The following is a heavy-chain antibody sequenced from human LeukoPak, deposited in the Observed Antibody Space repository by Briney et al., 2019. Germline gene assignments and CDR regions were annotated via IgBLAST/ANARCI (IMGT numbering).Heavy chain of an antibody. V-gene: IGHV5-51*01. D-gene: IGHD5-24*01. Sequence: GESLKISGKGLGYSFNNYWNAWVRQRPGKGLEWMGIIYPGGSETRYDPSFQGQVTISADSSTSTAYLRWSSLRASDTAMYYCARASRDGYNQNFDHWGQGTLVTVSS. CDR1: GYSFNNYW. CDR3: ARASRDGYNQNFDH. CDR2: IYPGGSET. J-gene: IGHJ4*02.